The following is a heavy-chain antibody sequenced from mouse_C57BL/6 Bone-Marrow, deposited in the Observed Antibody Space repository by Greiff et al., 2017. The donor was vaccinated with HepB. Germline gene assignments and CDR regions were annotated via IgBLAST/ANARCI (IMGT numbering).Heavy chain of an antibody. J-gene: IGHJ4*01. CDR2: IDPENGDT. CDR3: TTYEGMDY. CDR1: GFNIKDDY. Sequence: VQLQQSGAELVRPGASVKLSCTASGFNIKDDYMHWVKQRPEQGLEWIGWIDPENGDTEYASKFQGKATITADTSSNTAYLQLSSLTSEDTAVYYCTTYEGMDYWGQGTSVTVSS. V-gene: IGHV14-4*01. D-gene: IGHD1-1*01.